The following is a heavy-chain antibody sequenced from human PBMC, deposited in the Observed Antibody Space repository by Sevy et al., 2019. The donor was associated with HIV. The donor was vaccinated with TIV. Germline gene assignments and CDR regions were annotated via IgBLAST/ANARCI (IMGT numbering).Heavy chain of an antibody. D-gene: IGHD3-22*01. Sequence: ASVKVSCKVSGYTLTELSVHWERQAPGRGLEWMATFDPEDAEKIYAQKFQGRVTMTEDTSTDTAYMELSSLRSEDTAVYYCATTKDYYDSSGYPFDYWGQGTLVTVSS. CDR3: ATTKDYYDSSGYPFDY. V-gene: IGHV1-24*01. J-gene: IGHJ4*02. CDR1: GYTLTELS. CDR2: FDPEDAEK.